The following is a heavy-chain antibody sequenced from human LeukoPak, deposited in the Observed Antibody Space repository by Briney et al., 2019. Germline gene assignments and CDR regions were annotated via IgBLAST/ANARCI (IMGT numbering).Heavy chain of an antibody. CDR1: GGFLSTAY. D-gene: IGHD5-18*01. CDR2: IYHTGNA. V-gene: IGHV4-59*01. CDR3: ARDGYSYTDV. J-gene: IGHJ4*02. Sequence: SETLSLTCTVSGGFLSTAYWSWIRQPPGKGLEWIAYIYHTGNAKYNPSLKSRVTMSVDTSKNQFSLRLSSVTTADTAVYYCARDGYSYTDVWGQGILVTVSS.